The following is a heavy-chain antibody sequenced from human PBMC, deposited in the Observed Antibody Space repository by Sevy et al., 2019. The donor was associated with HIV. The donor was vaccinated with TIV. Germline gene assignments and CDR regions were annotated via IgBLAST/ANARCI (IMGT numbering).Heavy chain of an antibody. CDR1: GFTFSSYG. D-gene: IGHD3-10*01. Sequence: GGSLRLSCAASGFTFSSYGMHWVRQAPGEGLEWVAVISYDGSNKYYADSVKGRFTISRDNSKNTLYLQMNSLRAEDTAVYYCAKDLPIMVRGVAPDYWGQGTLVTVSS. CDR2: ISYDGSNK. CDR3: AKDLPIMVRGVAPDY. J-gene: IGHJ4*02. V-gene: IGHV3-30*18.